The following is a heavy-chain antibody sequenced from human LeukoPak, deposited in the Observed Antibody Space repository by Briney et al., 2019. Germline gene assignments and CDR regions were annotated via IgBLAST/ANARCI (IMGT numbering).Heavy chain of an antibody. CDR3: ATISTSTGFFDY. CDR1: GGSISSGGYY. V-gene: IGHV4-31*03. D-gene: IGHD2-15*01. Sequence: SQTLSLTCTVSGGSISSGGYYWSWIRQHPGKGLEWFGHIFYSGGTYYNPSLEKRVIISVDTSKNQFSLQLNSLTAADTAVYFCATISTSTGFFDYWGQGTLVTVSS. J-gene: IGHJ4*02. CDR2: IFYSGGT.